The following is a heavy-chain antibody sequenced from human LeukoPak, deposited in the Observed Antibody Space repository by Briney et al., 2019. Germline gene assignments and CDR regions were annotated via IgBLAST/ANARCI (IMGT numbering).Heavy chain of an antibody. D-gene: IGHD4-17*01. CDR1: GGSISSSSYY. J-gene: IGHJ4*02. Sequence: PSETLSLTCTVSGGSISSSSYYWGWIRQPPGKGLEWIGSVHHSGRTYYNPSLKSRVTISVDTSKNRFSLKLSSVTAADTAVYYCARVPTVTFFDYWGQGTLVTVSS. CDR2: VHHSGRT. V-gene: IGHV4-39*01. CDR3: ARVPTVTFFDY.